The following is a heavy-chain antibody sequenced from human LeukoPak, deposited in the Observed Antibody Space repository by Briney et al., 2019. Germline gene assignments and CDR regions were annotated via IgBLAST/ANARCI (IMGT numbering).Heavy chain of an antibody. J-gene: IGHJ6*02. CDR3: ARGSADYYGSGSYYNPPYYYNGMDV. CDR1: GFTFSDYY. D-gene: IGHD3-10*01. CDR2: ISSNGSTI. V-gene: IGHV3-11*01. Sequence: NSGGSLRLSCAASGFTFSDYYMSWIRQAPGKGLEWVAYISSNGSTIYYADSVKGRFTISRDNAKNSLYLQMNSLRAEDTAVYYCARGSADYYGSGSYYNPPYYYNGMDVWGQGTTVTVSS.